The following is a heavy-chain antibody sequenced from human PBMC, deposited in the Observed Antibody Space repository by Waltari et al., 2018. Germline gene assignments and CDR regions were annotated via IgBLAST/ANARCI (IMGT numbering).Heavy chain of an antibody. V-gene: IGHV1-2*02. Sequence: QVQLVQSGAEVKKPGSSVKVSCKASGGTFSSYAINWVRQAPGQGLEWMGWINPNSGGTNYAQKFQGRVTMTRDTSISTAYMELSRLRSDDTAVYYCARGITGTTGDYFDYWGQGTLVTVSS. CDR1: GGTFSSYA. CDR2: INPNSGGT. CDR3: ARGITGTTGDYFDY. J-gene: IGHJ4*02. D-gene: IGHD1-7*01.